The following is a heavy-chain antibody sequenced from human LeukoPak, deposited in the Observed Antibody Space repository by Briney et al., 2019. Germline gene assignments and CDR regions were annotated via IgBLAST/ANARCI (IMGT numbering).Heavy chain of an antibody. Sequence: GGSLRLSCAASGFTFSSYGMHWVRQAPGKGLEWVAVISYDGSNKYYADSVKGRFTISRDNSKNTLYLQMNSLRAEDTAVYYCAKGGYGDYGNWFDPWGQGTLVTVSS. CDR1: GFTFSSYG. V-gene: IGHV3-30*18. CDR3: AKGGYGDYGNWFDP. CDR2: ISYDGSNK. D-gene: IGHD4-17*01. J-gene: IGHJ5*02.